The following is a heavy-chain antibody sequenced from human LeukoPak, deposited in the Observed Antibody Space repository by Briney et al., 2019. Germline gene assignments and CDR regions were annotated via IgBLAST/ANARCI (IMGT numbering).Heavy chain of an antibody. Sequence: PSETLSLTCTVSGGSISSYYWNWIRQPPGKGLAWIGYFYHSGITYYNPSLKRRVTISVDTSKNQLSLKLSSVTAADTAVYYCARGDYYGSGSRYFDYWGQGTLVTVSS. V-gene: IGHV4-59*12. J-gene: IGHJ4*02. D-gene: IGHD3-10*01. CDR3: ARGDYYGSGSRYFDY. CDR1: GGSISSYY. CDR2: FYHSGIT.